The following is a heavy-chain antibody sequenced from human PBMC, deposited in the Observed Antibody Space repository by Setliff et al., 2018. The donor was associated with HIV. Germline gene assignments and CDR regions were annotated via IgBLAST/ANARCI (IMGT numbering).Heavy chain of an antibody. CDR2: INQDGSGR. CDR3: ASRIFYKGIVDY. CDR1: GFRFSDYW. Sequence: GGSLRLSCAASGFRFSDYWMSWVRQAPGKGLGWVANINQDGSGRYYVDSVRDRFTISRDNTRNSLYLQMNTLRVEDTAVYYCASRIFYKGIVDYWGQGTLVTVSS. J-gene: IGHJ4*02. V-gene: IGHV3-7*01. D-gene: IGHD2-8*01.